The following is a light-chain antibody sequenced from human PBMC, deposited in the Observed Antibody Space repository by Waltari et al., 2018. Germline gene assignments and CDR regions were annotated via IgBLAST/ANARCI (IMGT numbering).Light chain of an antibody. V-gene: IGKV1-39*01. CDR2: AAA. CDR1: QSISSY. CDR3: QQYYSTPLT. J-gene: IGKJ4*01. Sequence: DIQMTQSPSSLSASVGDRVTITCRASQSISSYLNWYQQKPGKAPTLLIYAAASLQSGVQSRFSGSGSGTDFTLTISSLQAEDVAVYYCQQYYSTPLTFGGGTKVEIK.